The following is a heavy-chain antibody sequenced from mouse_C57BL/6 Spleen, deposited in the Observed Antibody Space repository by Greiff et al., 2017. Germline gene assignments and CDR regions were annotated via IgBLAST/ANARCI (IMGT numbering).Heavy chain of an antibody. CDR3: ARSGGEYYGSSYAMGY. Sequence: VQLQQPGAELVRPGSSVKLSCKASGYTFTSYWMHWVKQRPIQGLEWIGNIDPSDSETHYNQKFKDKATLTVDKSSSAAYMQLSSLTSEDSAVYYSARSGGEYYGSSYAMGYWGQGTSVTVSS. D-gene: IGHD1-1*01. V-gene: IGHV1-52*01. CDR1: GYTFTSYW. J-gene: IGHJ4*01. CDR2: IDPSDSET.